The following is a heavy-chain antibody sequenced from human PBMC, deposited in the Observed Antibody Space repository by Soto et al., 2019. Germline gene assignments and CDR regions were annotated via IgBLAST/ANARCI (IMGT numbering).Heavy chain of an antibody. V-gene: IGHV3-15*01. CDR3: ATYYYGASAD. CDR2: IKRKTDGATT. D-gene: IGHD3-10*01. Sequence: EVQLVESGGGLVKPGGSLTLSCEASGFTFSNAWMSWVRQAPGKGLEWVGRIKRKTDGATTEYAAPVKGRFTILRDDSKNTLYLQMNSLESEDTAVYHCATYYYGASADWGQGTLVTVSS. J-gene: IGHJ4*02. CDR1: GFTFSNAW.